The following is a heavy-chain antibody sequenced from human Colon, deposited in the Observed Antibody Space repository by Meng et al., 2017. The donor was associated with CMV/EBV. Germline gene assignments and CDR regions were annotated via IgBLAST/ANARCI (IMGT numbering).Heavy chain of an antibody. V-gene: IGHV3-48*03. CDR3: ARDLSGYYSSPYYSYYVMDV. CDR2: INSRGTTI. J-gene: IGHJ6*02. D-gene: IGHD4-11*01. CDR1: EFPFNNYK. Sequence: GESLKISCVASEFPFNNYKMNWVRQAPGKGLEWISYINSRGTTIYYTDFVKGRFTISRDNANNSLYLQMNSLRAEDTAVYYCARDLSGYYSSPYYSYYVMDVWGQGTTVTVSS.